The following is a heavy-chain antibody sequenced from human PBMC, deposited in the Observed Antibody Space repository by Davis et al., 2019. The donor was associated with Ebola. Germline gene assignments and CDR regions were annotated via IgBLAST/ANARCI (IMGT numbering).Heavy chain of an antibody. V-gene: IGHV6-1*01. J-gene: IGHJ3*02. Sequence: MPSETLSLTCAISGDSVSSNSATWNWIRQSPSRGLEWLGRTYYRSKWYSDHAVSVKSRISINPDTSKNQFSLQLNSVTPEDTAVYYCARGASMGGYSYGVDAFDIWGQGTMVTVSS. CDR2: TYYRSKWYS. CDR1: GDSVSSNSAT. D-gene: IGHD5-18*01. CDR3: ARGASMGGYSYGVDAFDI.